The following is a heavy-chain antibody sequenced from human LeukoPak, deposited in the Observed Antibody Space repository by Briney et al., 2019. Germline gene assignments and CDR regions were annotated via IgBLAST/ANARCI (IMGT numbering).Heavy chain of an antibody. CDR3: ARSRCSSTSCLYFQH. CDR2: IKQDGSEK. V-gene: IGHV3-7*03. J-gene: IGHJ1*01. Sequence: GGSLRLSCAASGFTFSSYWMSWVRQAPGKGLEWVANIKQDGSEKYYVDSVKGRFTISRDNAKNSLYLQMNSLRAEDTAVYSCARSRCSSTSCLYFQHWGQGTLVTVSS. CDR1: GFTFSSYW. D-gene: IGHD2-2*01.